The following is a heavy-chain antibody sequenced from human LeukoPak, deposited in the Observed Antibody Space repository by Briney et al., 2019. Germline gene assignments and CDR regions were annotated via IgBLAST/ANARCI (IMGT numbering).Heavy chain of an antibody. CDR3: ARMGYSSGW. V-gene: IGHV4-34*01. CDR1: GGSFSGYY. D-gene: IGHD6-19*01. J-gene: IGHJ4*02. Sequence: SETLSLTCAVSGGSFSGYYWSWIRQPPGKGLEWIGEINHSGSTNYNPSLKSRVTISVDTSKNQFSLKLSSVTAADTAVYYCARMGYSSGWWSQGTLVTVSS. CDR2: INHSGST.